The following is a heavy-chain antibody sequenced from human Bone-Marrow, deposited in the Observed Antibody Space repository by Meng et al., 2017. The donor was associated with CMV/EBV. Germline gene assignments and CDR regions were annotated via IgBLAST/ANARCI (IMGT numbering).Heavy chain of an antibody. CDR2: ISGSGGST. V-gene: IGHV3-23*01. Sequence: GESLKISCAASGCTFSSYAMSWVRQAPGKGLEWVSAISGSGGSTYYADSVKGRFTISRDNSKTTLYLQMNSLYTVDTAVYSCTTSHIVCVVGYCSGGSCYSASFDHWGRGTLVTVSS. CDR3: TTSHIVCVVGYCSGGSCYSASFDH. CDR1: GCTFSSYA. D-gene: IGHD2-15*01. J-gene: IGHJ5*02.